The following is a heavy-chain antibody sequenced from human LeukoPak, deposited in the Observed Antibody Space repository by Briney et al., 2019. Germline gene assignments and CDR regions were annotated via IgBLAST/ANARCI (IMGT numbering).Heavy chain of an antibody. CDR3: ATDRGWRTSGYYLYYFEY. D-gene: IGHD3-3*01. J-gene: IGHJ4*02. V-gene: IGHV3-7*01. Sequence: GGSLRLSCAASGFIFSSYWMTWVRQAPGKGLEWVASIKHDGSEKYYVDSVRGRFTISRDNTKNSLYLQMSSLRAEDTAVYYCATDRGWRTSGYYLYYFEYWGQGTLVTFSS. CDR1: GFIFSSYW. CDR2: IKHDGSEK.